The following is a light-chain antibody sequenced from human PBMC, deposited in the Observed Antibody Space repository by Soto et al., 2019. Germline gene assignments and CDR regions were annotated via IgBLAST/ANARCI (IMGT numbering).Light chain of an antibody. V-gene: IGKV1-5*03. Sequence: DIQMTQSPSTLSASVGDRVTITCRASQSISSWLARYQQKPGKAPKLLIYKASSLESGVPTRFSGSGSGTEFTLTSSSLQPDDFATYYCQQYNSYPYTFGQGNKLEIK. CDR3: QQYNSYPYT. CDR2: KAS. J-gene: IGKJ2*01. CDR1: QSISSW.